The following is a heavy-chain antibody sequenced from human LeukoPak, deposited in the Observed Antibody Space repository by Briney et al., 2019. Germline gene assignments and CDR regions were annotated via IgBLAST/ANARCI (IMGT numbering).Heavy chain of an antibody. CDR3: ARHYNYYGSGTYYYYGMDV. J-gene: IGHJ6*02. D-gene: IGHD3-10*01. Sequence: SETLSLTCTGPGGSISSYCWSWIRQPPGKGLEWIRYIYYSGSTNYNPSLKSRGTISVDTSKNQFSLKLSSVTAADTAVYYCARHYNYYGSGTYYYYGMDVWGQGTTVTVSS. V-gene: IGHV4-59*08. CDR1: GGSISSYC. CDR2: IYYSGST.